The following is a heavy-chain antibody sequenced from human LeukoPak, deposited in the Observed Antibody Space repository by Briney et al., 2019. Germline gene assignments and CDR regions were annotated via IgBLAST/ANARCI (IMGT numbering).Heavy chain of an antibody. CDR1: GFTFSNYA. CDR2: ISGSGGST. CDR3: AKSFES. J-gene: IGHJ4*02. Sequence: HAGGSLRLSCAASGFTFSNYAMSCVRQSPGKELEWVSAISGSGGSTYYADSGKGRFTISRDNSKNTLYLQMNSLRAEDPAVYYRAKSFESWGQGTRVTV. V-gene: IGHV3-23*01.